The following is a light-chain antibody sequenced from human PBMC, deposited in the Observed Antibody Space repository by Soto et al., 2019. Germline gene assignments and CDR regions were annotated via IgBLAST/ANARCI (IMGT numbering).Light chain of an antibody. Sequence: SALTQPASVSGSPGQSITISCTGTSSDVGTYNFVSWYQHHPGKAPKLIIYEVSNRPSGISDRFSGSKSGSTASLTISGLQAEDEADYHCTSYTTNTALVFGTGTKVNDL. V-gene: IGLV2-14*01. CDR2: EVS. CDR3: TSYTTNTALV. CDR1: SSDVGTYNF. J-gene: IGLJ1*01.